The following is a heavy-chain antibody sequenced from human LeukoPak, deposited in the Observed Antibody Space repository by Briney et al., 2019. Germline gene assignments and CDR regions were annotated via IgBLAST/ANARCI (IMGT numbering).Heavy chain of an antibody. D-gene: IGHD1-14*01. J-gene: IGHJ4*02. CDR2: ISGSGTTI. V-gene: IGHV3-11*01. CDR3: ARRTGHSFFDN. Sequence: KPGGSLRLSCAASGFTFSDYYMGWIRQAPGKGLEWISYISGSGTTILSADSLKGRFTISRDDAKNSLYLQMSSLRAEDTAVYYCARRTGHSFFDNWGQGTLVTVSS. CDR1: GFTFSDYY.